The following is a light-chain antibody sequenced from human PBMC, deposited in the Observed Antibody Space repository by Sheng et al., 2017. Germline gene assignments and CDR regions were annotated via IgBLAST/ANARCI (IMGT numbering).Light chain of an antibody. J-gene: IGKJ5*01. CDR3: QQYNNWPPIT. Sequence: EIVMTQSPVTLSVSPGERVTLSCKASQSVSRHLAWYQQKPGQAPRLLIYDASTRATGIAARFSGSGSGTEFTLTISSLQSEDFALYYCQQYNNWPPITFGQGSRLEIK. V-gene: IGKV3-15*01. CDR1: QSVSRH. CDR2: DAS.